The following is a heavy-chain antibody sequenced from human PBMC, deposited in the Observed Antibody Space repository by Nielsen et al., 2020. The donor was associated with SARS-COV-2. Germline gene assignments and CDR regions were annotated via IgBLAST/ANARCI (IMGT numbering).Heavy chain of an antibody. J-gene: IGHJ4*02. D-gene: IGHD3-3*01. CDR2: IRSKAYGGTT. CDR1: GFTFGDYA. CDR3: TRDQYDFWSTKGTHFDY. Sequence: GGSLRLSCTASGFTFGDYAMSWFRQAPGKGLEWVGFIRSKAYGGTTEYAASVKGGFTISRDDSKSIAYLQMNSLKTEDTAVYYCTRDQYDFWSTKGTHFDYWGQGTLVTVSS. V-gene: IGHV3-49*03.